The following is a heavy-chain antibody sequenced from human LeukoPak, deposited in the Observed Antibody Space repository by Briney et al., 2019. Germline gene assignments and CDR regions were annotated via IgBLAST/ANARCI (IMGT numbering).Heavy chain of an antibody. CDR3: ARDHRYAFDN. CDR1: GFNFIDYS. CDR2: LGISSGNT. D-gene: IGHD5-12*01. V-gene: IGHV3-48*01. Sequence: GGSLRLSCAASGFNFIDYSMNWVRQAPGKGLEWISYLGISSGNTKYADSVKGRFTISRDKARNSLYLQMNSLRVEDTAVYYCARDHRYAFDNWGHGTLVTVSS. J-gene: IGHJ4*01.